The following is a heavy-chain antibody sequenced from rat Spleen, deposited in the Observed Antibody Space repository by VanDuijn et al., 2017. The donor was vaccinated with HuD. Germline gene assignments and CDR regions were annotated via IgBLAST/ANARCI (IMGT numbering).Heavy chain of an antibody. CDR3: TRGYYFDC. Sequence: EVQLVESGGGLVQPGRSLKLSCAASGFTFSNYGMAWVRQAPTKGLEWVTSISYDGSTPYYRNSVRGRFTISRDNAKSTLYLQMDSLRSEDTATYYCTRGYYFDCWGRGVMVTVSS. V-gene: IGHV5-29*01. CDR2: ISYDGSTP. J-gene: IGHJ2*01. D-gene: IGHD1-11*01. CDR1: GFTFSNYG.